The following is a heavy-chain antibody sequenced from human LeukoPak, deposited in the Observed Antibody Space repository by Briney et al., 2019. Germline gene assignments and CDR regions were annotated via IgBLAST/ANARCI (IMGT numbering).Heavy chain of an antibody. Sequence: GGSLRLSCAASGFTVSANYMSWVRQAPGKGLEWVSAISGSGGSTYYADSVKGRFTISRDNSKNTLYLQMNSLRAEDTAVYYCAKVISKGYGSGSYYSPLFYFDYWGQGTLVTVSS. CDR1: GFTVSANY. J-gene: IGHJ4*02. CDR2: ISGSGGST. V-gene: IGHV3-23*01. D-gene: IGHD3-10*01. CDR3: AKVISKGYGSGSYYSPLFYFDY.